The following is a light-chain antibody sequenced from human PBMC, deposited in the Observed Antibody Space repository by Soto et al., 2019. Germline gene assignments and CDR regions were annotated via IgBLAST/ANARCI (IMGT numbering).Light chain of an antibody. CDR2: RAS. V-gene: IGKV1-5*03. CDR3: QQYNRWT. CDR1: QKIDDW. Sequence: DVKMTESPSTLPASVGDRVSIICRASQKIDDWMAWYQQKPGKAPKLLIYRASYLESGVPSRFSGSGSGTEFTLTISSLQPDDFATYYCQQYNRWTFGQGTKVDIK. J-gene: IGKJ1*01.